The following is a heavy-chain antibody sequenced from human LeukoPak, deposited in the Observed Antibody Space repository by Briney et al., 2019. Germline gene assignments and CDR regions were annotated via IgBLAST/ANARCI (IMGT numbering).Heavy chain of an antibody. V-gene: IGHV4-4*07. D-gene: IGHD3-22*01. CDR1: GGSISGYY. J-gene: IGHJ3*01. CDR3: ARQSDSSGYYYLGTFDF. Sequence: SETLSLTCTVSGGSISGYYWSWIRQPAGKGLEWIGRIYTSGNTNYNPSLKSRLTMSVDTSKNQFSLKLSSVTAADTAVYYCARQSDSSGYYYLGTFDFWGQGTMVTVSS. CDR2: IYTSGNT.